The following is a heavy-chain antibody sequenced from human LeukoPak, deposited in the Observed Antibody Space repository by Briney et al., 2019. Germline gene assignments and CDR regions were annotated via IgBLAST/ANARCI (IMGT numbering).Heavy chain of an antibody. D-gene: IGHD6-13*01. J-gene: IGHJ6*02. V-gene: IGHV3-9*01. Sequence: GGSLRLSCAASGFTFDDYAMHWVRQAPGKGLEWVSGISWNSGSIGYADSVKGRFTISRDNAKNSLYLQMNSLRAEGTALYYCARSIAAAGYYYGMDVWGQGTTVTVSS. CDR3: ARSIAAAGYYYGMDV. CDR2: ISWNSGSI. CDR1: GFTFDDYA.